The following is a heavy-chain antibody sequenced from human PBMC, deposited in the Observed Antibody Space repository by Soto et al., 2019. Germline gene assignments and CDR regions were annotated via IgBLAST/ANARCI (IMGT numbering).Heavy chain of an antibody. J-gene: IGHJ6*02. CDR1: GFTFSSYS. Sequence: PGGSLRLSCAASGFTFSSYSMNWVRQAPGKGLEWVSSISSSSSYIYYADSVKGRFTISRDNAKNSLYLQMNSLRAEDTAVYYCARDRIKVSSPGDYYNGMDACGQETTVTLSS. CDR2: ISSSSSYI. D-gene: IGHD2-21*01. V-gene: IGHV3-21*01. CDR3: ARDRIKVSSPGDYYNGMDA.